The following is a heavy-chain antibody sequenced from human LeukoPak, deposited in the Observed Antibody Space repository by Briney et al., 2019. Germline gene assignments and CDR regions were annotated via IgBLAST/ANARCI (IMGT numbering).Heavy chain of an antibody. V-gene: IGHV3-21*01. CDR3: TRDLPVPSLVRGIIIYGLIDY. CDR1: GFNFNTIS. CDR2: ISPDGDTI. Sequence: GGSLRLSCEASGFNFNTISMNWVRQAPGKGLEWVSSISPDGDTIYHADSVKGRFTTSRGNAERSLYLQMNSLRAEDTAVYYCTRDLPVPSLVRGIIIYGLIDYWGQGTLVTVSS. D-gene: IGHD3-10*01. J-gene: IGHJ4*02.